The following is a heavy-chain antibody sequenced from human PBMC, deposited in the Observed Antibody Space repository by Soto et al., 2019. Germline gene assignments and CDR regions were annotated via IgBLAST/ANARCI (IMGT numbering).Heavy chain of an antibody. CDR3: ARTRNLDV. CDR2: INHSGST. J-gene: IGHJ6*02. D-gene: IGHD1-1*01. CDR1: GGSLSGYY. Sequence: VQLQQWGAGLLKPSETLSLTCAGYGGSLSGYYGNWIRQSPGKGLEWIGEINHSGSTNYNPSLKSRVTISIDTSQNQLSLKLSSMAAADTAVYYWARTRNLDVWGQGTTVIVSS. V-gene: IGHV4-34*01.